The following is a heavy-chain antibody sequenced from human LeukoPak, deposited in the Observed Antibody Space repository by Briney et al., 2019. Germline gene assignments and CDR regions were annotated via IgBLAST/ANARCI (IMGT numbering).Heavy chain of an antibody. V-gene: IGHV1-8*02. J-gene: IGHJ4*02. Sequence: GASVKVSCKASGYTFTSYGINWVRQATGQGHEWMGWMNPNSGNTGYAQKFQGRVTMTRNTSISTAYMELSSLRSEDTAVYYCARGASWYYYGSGRYYFDYWGQGTLVTVSS. CDR3: ARGASWYYYGSGRYYFDY. D-gene: IGHD3-10*01. CDR2: MNPNSGNT. CDR1: GYTFTSYG.